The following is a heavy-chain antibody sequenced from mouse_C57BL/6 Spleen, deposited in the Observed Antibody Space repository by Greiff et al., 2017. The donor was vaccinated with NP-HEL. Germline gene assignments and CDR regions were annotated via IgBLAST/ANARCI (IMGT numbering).Heavy chain of an antibody. Sequence: QVQLQHPGAELVRPGTSVKLSCKASGYTFTSYWMHWVKQRPGQCLEWIGVIDPSDSYTNYNQKFKGKATLTVDTSSSTAYMQLSSLTSEDSAVYYCARYGSSPFAYWGQGTLVTVSA. CDR2: IDPSDSYT. CDR3: ARYGSSPFAY. V-gene: IGHV1-59*01. J-gene: IGHJ3*01. D-gene: IGHD1-1*01. CDR1: GYTFTSYW.